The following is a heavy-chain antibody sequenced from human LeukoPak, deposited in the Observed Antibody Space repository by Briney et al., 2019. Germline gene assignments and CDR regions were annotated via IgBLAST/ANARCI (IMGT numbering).Heavy chain of an antibody. Sequence: GGSLRLSCAASGFPFNAYWMTWVRQAPGKGLEWVSFISSSSSYIYYADSVKGRFTISRDNAKNSLYLQMNSLRAEDTAVYYCARDTTMVRGVMPFDYWGQGTLVTVSS. V-gene: IGHV3-21*01. D-gene: IGHD3-10*01. CDR3: ARDTTMVRGVMPFDY. CDR2: ISSSSSYI. J-gene: IGHJ4*02. CDR1: GFPFNAYW.